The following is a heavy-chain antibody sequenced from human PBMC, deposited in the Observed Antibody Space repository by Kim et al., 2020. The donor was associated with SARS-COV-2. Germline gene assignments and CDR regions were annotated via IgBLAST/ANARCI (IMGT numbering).Heavy chain of an antibody. J-gene: IGHJ4*02. V-gene: IGHV3-49*03. Sequence: GGSLRLSCTASGFTFGDYAMSWFRQAPGKGLEWVGFIRSKAYGGTTEYAASVKGRFTISRDDSKSIAYLQMNSLKTEDTAVYYCTRIYSSSGSSAHYWGQGTLVTVSS. CDR2: IRSKAYGGTT. D-gene: IGHD6-6*01. CDR1: GFTFGDYA. CDR3: TRIYSSSGSSAHY.